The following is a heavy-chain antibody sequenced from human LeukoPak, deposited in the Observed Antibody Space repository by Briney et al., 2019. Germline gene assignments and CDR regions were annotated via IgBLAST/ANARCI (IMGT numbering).Heavy chain of an antibody. J-gene: IGHJ4*02. V-gene: IGHV3-23*01. Sequence: GGSLRLSCAASGFSFVDYAMSWVRQAPGKGLEWVSSISSSSSNIYYADSVKGRFTISRDNSNNTLYLQMTSLRAEDTAVYYCAKDQRFALSNYDYWGQGTLVTVSS. CDR3: AKDQRFALSNYDY. CDR2: ISSSSSNI. D-gene: IGHD2/OR15-2a*01. CDR1: GFSFVDYA.